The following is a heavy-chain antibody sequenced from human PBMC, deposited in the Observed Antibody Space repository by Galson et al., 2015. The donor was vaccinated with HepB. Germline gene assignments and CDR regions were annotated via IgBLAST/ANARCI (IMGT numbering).Heavy chain of an antibody. Sequence: SVKVSCKASGYTFTGYYMHWVRQAPGQGLEWMGWINPNSGGTNYALKFQGRVTMTRDTSISTAYMELSRLRSDDTAVYYCARDRDYYDSSGYYFDAFDIWGQGTMVTVSS. CDR3: ARDRDYYDSSGYYFDAFDI. CDR1: GYTFTGYY. CDR2: INPNSGGT. D-gene: IGHD3-22*01. V-gene: IGHV1-2*02. J-gene: IGHJ3*02.